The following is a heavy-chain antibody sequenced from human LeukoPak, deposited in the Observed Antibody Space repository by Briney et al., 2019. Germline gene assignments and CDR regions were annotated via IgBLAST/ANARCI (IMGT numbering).Heavy chain of an antibody. Sequence: GGSLRLSCAASGFTFSSYAMHWVRQAPGKGLEWVAVISYDGSNKYYADSVKGRFTISRDNSKNTLYLQMNSLRAEDTAVYYCARDSPSGTPSHFDYWGQGTLVTVSS. V-gene: IGHV3-30-3*01. CDR1: GFTFSSYA. CDR2: ISYDGSNK. CDR3: ARDSPSGTPSHFDY. D-gene: IGHD1-1*01. J-gene: IGHJ4*02.